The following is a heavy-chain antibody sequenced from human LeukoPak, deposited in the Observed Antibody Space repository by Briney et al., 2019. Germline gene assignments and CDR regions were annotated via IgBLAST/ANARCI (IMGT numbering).Heavy chain of an antibody. V-gene: IGHV1-18*01. J-gene: IGHJ4*02. Sequence: VSVSCKPSGYSFATYGISWVRQAPGQGREWMAWISGYNGDIMHVQKLQGRVTIPTDSSTTTPYLELRSLPSDHTAMYYCARDERARGGNSVYFDYWGQGTLLTVSS. CDR3: ARDERARGGNSVYFDY. CDR2: ISGYNGDI. D-gene: IGHD4-23*01. CDR1: GYSFATYG.